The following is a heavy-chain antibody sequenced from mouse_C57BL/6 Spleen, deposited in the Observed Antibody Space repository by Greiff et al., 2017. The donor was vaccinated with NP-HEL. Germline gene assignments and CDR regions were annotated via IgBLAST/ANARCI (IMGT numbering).Heavy chain of an antibody. CDR3: ARSLTFAY. V-gene: IGHV5-4*01. D-gene: IGHD4-1*01. CDR1: GFTFSSYA. Sequence: EVQVVESGGGLVKPGGSLKLSCAASGFTFSSYAMSWVRQTPEKRLEWVATISDGGSYTYYPDNVKGRFTISRDNAKNNLYLQMSHLKSEDTAMYYCARSLTFAYWGQGTLVTVSA. J-gene: IGHJ3*01. CDR2: ISDGGSYT.